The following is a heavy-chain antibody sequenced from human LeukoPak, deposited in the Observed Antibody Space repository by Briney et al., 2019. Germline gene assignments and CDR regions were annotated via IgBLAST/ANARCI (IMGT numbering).Heavy chain of an antibody. CDR3: AREEAPDY. J-gene: IGHJ4*02. Sequence: GGSLRLSCAASGFTFSSYAMHWVRQAPGKGLEWVAVISYDGSNKYYADSVKGRFTISRDNSKNTLYLQMNSLRAEDTAVYYCAREEAPDYWGQGTLVTVSS. V-gene: IGHV3-30-3*01. CDR2: ISYDGSNK. CDR1: GFTFSSYA.